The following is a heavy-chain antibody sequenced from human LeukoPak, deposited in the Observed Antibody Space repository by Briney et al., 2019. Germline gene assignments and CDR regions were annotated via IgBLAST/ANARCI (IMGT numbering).Heavy chain of an antibody. D-gene: IGHD2-2*01. CDR3: ARHGWYCSSTSCKIRYNWFDP. J-gene: IGHJ5*02. CDR1: GYRFTSYW. Sequence: GESLKLSCKGSGYRFTSYWIGWMRQMPGKCLEWMGILYPGGYDPRYSPSFQGQVTISADKSISTAYLQWSSLKASDTAMYYCARHGWYCSSTSCKIRYNWFDPWGQGTLVTVSS. CDR2: LYPGGYDP. V-gene: IGHV5-51*01.